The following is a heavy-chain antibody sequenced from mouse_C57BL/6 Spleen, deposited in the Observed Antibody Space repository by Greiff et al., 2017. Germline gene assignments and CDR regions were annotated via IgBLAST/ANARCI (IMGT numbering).Heavy chain of an antibody. CDR2: INPSTGGT. CDR1: GYSFTGYY. CDR3: ASWGGSPFAY. Sequence: VQLQQSGPELVKPGASVKISCKASGYSFTGYYMNWVKQSPEKSLEWIGEINPSTGGTTYNQKFKAKATLTVDKSSSTAYMQLKSLTSEDSAVYYCASWGGSPFAYWGQGTLVTVSA. J-gene: IGHJ3*01. V-gene: IGHV1-42*01. D-gene: IGHD1-1*02.